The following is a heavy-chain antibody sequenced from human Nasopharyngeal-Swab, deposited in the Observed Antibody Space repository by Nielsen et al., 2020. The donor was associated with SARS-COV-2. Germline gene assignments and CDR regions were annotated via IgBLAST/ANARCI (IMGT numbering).Heavy chain of an antibody. CDR1: GGSISSYY. CDR3: AGETTLTYYFDY. V-gene: IGHV4-59*01. Sequence: SETLSLTCTVSGGSISSYYWSWIRQPPGKGLEWIGYIYYSGSTNYNPSLKSRVTISVDTSKNQFSLKLGSMTAADTAVYYCAGETTLTYYFDYWGQGTLVTVSS. D-gene: IGHD4-17*01. J-gene: IGHJ4*02. CDR2: IYYSGST.